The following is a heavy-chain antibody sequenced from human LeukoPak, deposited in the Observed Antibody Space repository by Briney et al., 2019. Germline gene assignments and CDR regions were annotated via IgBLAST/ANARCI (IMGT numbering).Heavy chain of an antibody. D-gene: IGHD6-13*01. J-gene: IGHJ4*02. V-gene: IGHV3-74*01. CDR1: GFIFSTYW. Sequence: PGGSLRLSCAASGFIFSTYWMHWVRQVPGKGLVWVSRINRDGSSTSYADSVKGRFTISRDNAKNTLYLQMNSLRAEDTAVYYCVRAEGGQQLLYFDYWGQGTLVTLSS. CDR3: VRAEGGQQLLYFDY. CDR2: INRDGSST.